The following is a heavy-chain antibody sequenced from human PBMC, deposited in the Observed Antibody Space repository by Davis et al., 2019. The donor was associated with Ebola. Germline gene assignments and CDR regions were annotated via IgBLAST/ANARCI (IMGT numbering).Heavy chain of an antibody. CDR2: INWNSGSI. D-gene: IGHD3-9*01. J-gene: IGHJ5*01. Sequence: GGSLRLSCAASGFTFDDYAMHWVRQAPGKGLEWVSGINWNSGSIGYADSVKGRFTISRDNAKNSLYLQMNSLRAEDTAVYHCARVNAVTGYSRFDSWGQGTLVTVSS. CDR3: ARVNAVTGYSRFDS. CDR1: GFTFDDYA. V-gene: IGHV3-9*01.